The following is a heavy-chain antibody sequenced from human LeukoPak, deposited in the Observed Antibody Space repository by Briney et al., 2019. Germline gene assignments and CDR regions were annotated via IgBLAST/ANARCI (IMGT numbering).Heavy chain of an antibody. J-gene: IGHJ3*02. Sequence: PGGSLRLSCAASGFTFSSYSMNWVRQAPGKGLEWVSYISSSSSTIYYADSVKGRFTISRDNAKNSLYLQMNSLRAEDTAVYYWAGSTRGLLWFGELQDAFDIWGQGTMVTVSS. CDR3: AGSTRGLLWFGELQDAFDI. CDR1: GFTFSSYS. D-gene: IGHD3-10*01. V-gene: IGHV3-48*01. CDR2: ISSSSSTI.